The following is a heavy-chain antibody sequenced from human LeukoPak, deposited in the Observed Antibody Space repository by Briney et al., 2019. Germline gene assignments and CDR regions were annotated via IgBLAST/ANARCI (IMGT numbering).Heavy chain of an antibody. J-gene: IGHJ3*02. V-gene: IGHV3-23*01. CDR3: ASNPRWYYDSSGYPDAFDI. Sequence: GGSLRLSCAASGFTFSSYGMSWVRQAPGKGLEWVSAISGSGGSTYYADSVKGRFTISRDNSKNTLCLQMNSLRAEDTAVYYCASNPRWYYDSSGYPDAFDIWGQGTMVTVSS. D-gene: IGHD3-22*01. CDR1: GFTFSSYG. CDR2: ISGSGGST.